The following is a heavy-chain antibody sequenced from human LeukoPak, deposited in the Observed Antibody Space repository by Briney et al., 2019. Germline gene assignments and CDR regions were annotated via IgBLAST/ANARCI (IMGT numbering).Heavy chain of an antibody. CDR3: ARALLRYFDWLLIWDAFDI. V-gene: IGHV3-23*01. Sequence: PGGSLRLSCTASGFTFGSYGMTWVRQAPGKGLEWVSTISNSGGSTYYADSVKGRFTISRDNSNNTLYLQMNSLRAEDTAVYYCARALLRYFDWLLIWDAFDIWGQGTKVTVSS. D-gene: IGHD3-9*01. CDR2: ISNSGGST. J-gene: IGHJ3*02. CDR1: GFTFGSYG.